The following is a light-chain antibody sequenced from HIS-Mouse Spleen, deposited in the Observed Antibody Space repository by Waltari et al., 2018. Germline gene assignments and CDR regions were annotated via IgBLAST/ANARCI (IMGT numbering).Light chain of an antibody. CDR3: MQGTHWPPT. V-gene: IGKV2-30*02. CDR2: KVS. CDR1: QSLVHSDGNTY. J-gene: IGKJ1*01. Sequence: DVVMTQSPLSLPVTLGQPASISCRSSQSLVHSDGNTYLNWFQQRPGQSPRRLIYKVSNRDSGVPDRFSGSGSGTDLTLKISRVEADDVGVYYCMQGTHWPPTFGQGTKVEIK.